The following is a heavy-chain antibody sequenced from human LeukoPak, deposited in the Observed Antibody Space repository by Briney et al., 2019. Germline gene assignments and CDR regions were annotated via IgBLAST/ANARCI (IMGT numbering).Heavy chain of an antibody. D-gene: IGHD3-3*01. Sequence: SETLSLTCAVYGVSFSGYYWSWIRQPPGKGLEWIGEINHSGSTNYNPSLKSRVTISVDTSKNQFSLKLSSVTAADTAVYYCARGKYDFWSGSYYYYYYYMDVWGKGTTVTVSS. J-gene: IGHJ6*03. V-gene: IGHV4-34*01. CDR1: GVSFSGYY. CDR3: ARGKYDFWSGSYYYYYYYMDV. CDR2: INHSGST.